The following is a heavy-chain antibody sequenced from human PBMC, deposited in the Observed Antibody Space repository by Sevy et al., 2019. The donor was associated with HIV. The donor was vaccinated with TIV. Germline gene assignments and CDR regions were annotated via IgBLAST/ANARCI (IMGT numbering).Heavy chain of an antibody. CDR3: ARIAVAGTSYYYYMDV. J-gene: IGHJ6*03. Sequence: GESLKISCKGSGYSFTSYWIGWVRQMPGKGLEWMGIIYPGDSDTRYSPSFQGQVTISADKSISTAYLQWSSLKASDTAMYYCARIAVAGTSYYYYMDVWGKGTTVTVSS. CDR1: GYSFTSYW. V-gene: IGHV5-51*01. CDR2: IYPGDSDT. D-gene: IGHD6-19*01.